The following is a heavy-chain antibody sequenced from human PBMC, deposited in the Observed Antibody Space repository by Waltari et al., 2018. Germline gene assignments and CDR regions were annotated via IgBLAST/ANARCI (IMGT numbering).Heavy chain of an antibody. J-gene: IGHJ4*02. Sequence: EVQLVESGGDLVQPGGSLRLSCVASGFSLSSYWMSWVRQAPGKGREGVANIKQDGSSKGYVGSVKGRFTISRDNAKNSLYLQMNSLRGEDTAVYYCARDLYSGSYSDDYWGQGTLVTVSS. CDR1: GFSLSSYW. D-gene: IGHD1-26*01. V-gene: IGHV3-7*01. CDR2: IKQDGSSK. CDR3: ARDLYSGSYSDDY.